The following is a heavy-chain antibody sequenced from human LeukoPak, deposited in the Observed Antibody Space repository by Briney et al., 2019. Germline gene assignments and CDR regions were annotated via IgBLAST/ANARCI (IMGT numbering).Heavy chain of an antibody. V-gene: IGHV4-34*01. CDR2: INHSGST. D-gene: IGHD6-6*01. CDR1: GGAFSGYY. Sequence: SPSETLSLTCAVYGGAFSGYYWSWIRQPPGKGLEWIGEINHSGSTNYNPSLKSRVTISVDTSKNQFSLKLSSVTAADTAVYYCARGRGIAARPSWFDPWGQGTLVTVSS. J-gene: IGHJ5*02. CDR3: ARGRGIAARPSWFDP.